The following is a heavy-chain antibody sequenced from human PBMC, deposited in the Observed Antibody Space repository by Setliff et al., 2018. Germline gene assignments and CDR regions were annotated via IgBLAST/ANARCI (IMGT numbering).Heavy chain of an antibody. J-gene: IGHJ4*02. CDR2: IHYGGTT. CDR3: ARTATYRYFDY. V-gene: IGHV4-39*01. Sequence: PSETLSLTCTVSGASISSGTYYWAWIRQPPGKGLEWIGRIHYGGTTYSNASLASRLTMSVDTSKHQFSLKLTSVTAADTAVYYCARTATYRYFDYWGQGTRVTVSS. D-gene: IGHD5-18*01. CDR1: GASISSGTYY.